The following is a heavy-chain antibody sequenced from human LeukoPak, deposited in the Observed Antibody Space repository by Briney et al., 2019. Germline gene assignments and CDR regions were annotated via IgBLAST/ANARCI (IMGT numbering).Heavy chain of an antibody. J-gene: IGHJ4*02. CDR2: ISGSGGST. V-gene: IGHV3-23*01. CDR1: GFTYSTNW. Sequence: GGSLRLSCATSGFTYSTNWMTWVRQAPGKGLEWVSAISGSGGSTYYADSVKGRFTISRDNSKNTLYLQMNSLRAEDTAVYYCAKGWTAIDYWGQGTLVTVSS. CDR3: AKGWTAIDY. D-gene: IGHD3/OR15-3a*01.